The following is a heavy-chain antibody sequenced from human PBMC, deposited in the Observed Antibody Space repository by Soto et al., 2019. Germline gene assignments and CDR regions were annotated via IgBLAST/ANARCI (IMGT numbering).Heavy chain of an antibody. CDR2: IYHSGST. CDR1: GSSVSRSNR. CDR3: ARSEGTGPPFDY. J-gene: IGHJ4*02. D-gene: IGHD7-27*01. Sequence: PSETLSLTCAPSGSSVSRSNRWIGVPQPQGKGLEWIGEIYHSGSTNYNPSLKSRVTLSVDKSKNQFSLKLSSVTAADTAVYYCARSEGTGPPFDYWGQGTLVTVSS. V-gene: IGHV4-4*02.